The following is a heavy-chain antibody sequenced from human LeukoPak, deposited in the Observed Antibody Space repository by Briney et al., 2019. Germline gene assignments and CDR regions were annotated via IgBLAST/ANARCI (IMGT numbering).Heavy chain of an antibody. CDR1: GGSTSSGGYY. V-gene: IGHV4-31*03. CDR2: IYYSGST. D-gene: IGHD6-6*01. Sequence: PSQTLSLTCTVSGGSTSSGGYYWSWIRQHPGKGLEWIGYIYYSGSTYYNPSLKSRVTISVDTSKNQFSLKLSSVTAADTAVYYCARWIAARPPARYFDYWGQGTLVTVSS. J-gene: IGHJ4*02. CDR3: ARWIAARPPARYFDY.